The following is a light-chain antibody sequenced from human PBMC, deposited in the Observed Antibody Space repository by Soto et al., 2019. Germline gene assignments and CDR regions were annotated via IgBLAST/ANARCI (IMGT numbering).Light chain of an antibody. CDR2: GSS. J-gene: IGKJ1*01. Sequence: EIVLTQSPGTLSLSPGERATLSCRASQSIGNNYLAWYQQKPGQAPSLLIDGSSTRATGIPDRFSGSGSGTDFTLTISRLEPEDFAVYYCQQFRTSVTFGQGTKVE. CDR1: QSIGNNY. CDR3: QQFRTSVT. V-gene: IGKV3-20*01.